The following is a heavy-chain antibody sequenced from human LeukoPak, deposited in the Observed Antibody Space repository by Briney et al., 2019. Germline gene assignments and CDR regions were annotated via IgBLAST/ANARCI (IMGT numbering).Heavy chain of an antibody. CDR3: AKVIGDSSGYYGWFDP. V-gene: IGHV3-23*01. Sequence: PGGSLRLSCAASGFTFHDYGMHWVRQAPGKGLEWVSAISGSGGSTYYADSVKGRFTISRDNSKNTLYLQMNSLRAEDTAVYYCAKVIGDSSGYYGWFDPWGQGTLVTVSS. J-gene: IGHJ5*02. CDR2: ISGSGGST. D-gene: IGHD3-22*01. CDR1: GFTFHDYG.